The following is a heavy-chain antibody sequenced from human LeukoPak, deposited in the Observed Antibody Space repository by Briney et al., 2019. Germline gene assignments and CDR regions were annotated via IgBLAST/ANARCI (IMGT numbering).Heavy chain of an antibody. CDR2: MSDGGGRT. D-gene: IGHD3-3*01. J-gene: IGHJ4*02. CDR1: GFTLSNYG. CDR3: ARSPRYDLDY. Sequence: GGSLRLSCAASGFTLSNYGMSWVRQAPGKGLEWVAGMSDGGGRTNYADSVKGRFTISRDNSKNTLYLQMNSLRIEDTAVYYCARSPRYDLDYWGQGTLVTVSS. V-gene: IGHV3-23*01.